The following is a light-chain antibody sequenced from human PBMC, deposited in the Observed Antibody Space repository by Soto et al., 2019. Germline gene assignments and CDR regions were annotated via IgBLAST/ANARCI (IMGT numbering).Light chain of an antibody. Sequence: EIVFTQSPSTLSLSPGERATLSCRASQTVSRNLAWYQQRPGQAPRLLIYDASNRATGIPARFSGSGSGTDFTLTISSLEPEDFAVYYCQQRSNWPPLITFGQGTRLEIK. J-gene: IGKJ5*01. V-gene: IGKV3-11*01. CDR2: DAS. CDR1: QTVSRN. CDR3: QQRSNWPPLIT.